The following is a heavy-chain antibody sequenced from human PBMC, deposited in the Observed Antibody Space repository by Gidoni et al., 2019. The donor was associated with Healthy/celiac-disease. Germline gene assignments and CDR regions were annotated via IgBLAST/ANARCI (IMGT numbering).Heavy chain of an antibody. CDR2: IIPILGIA. D-gene: IGHD3-22*01. J-gene: IGHJ5*02. CDR1: GGTFISSS. V-gene: IGHV1-69*04. CDR3: ARDKDRDSSGCDHARDP. Sequence: QVQLVQTGAEVKKPWSSVKVSCNASGGTFISSSISWVRQAPGQGLEWMGRIIPILGIANYAQKCQGNVTITADKSTSTAYMELSSLRSEDTAVYYCARDKDRDSSGCDHARDPWGQGTMVTVSS.